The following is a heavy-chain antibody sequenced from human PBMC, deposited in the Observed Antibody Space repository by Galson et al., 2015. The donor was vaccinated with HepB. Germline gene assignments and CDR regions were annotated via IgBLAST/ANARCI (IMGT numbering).Heavy chain of an antibody. Sequence: SLRLSCAASGFTFSSYAMSWVRQAPGKGLEWVSAISGSGGSTYYADSVKGRFTISRDNSKNTLYLQMNSLRAEDTAVYYCAKDLARITISGVANDGLDIWGQGTMVTVSS. CDR1: GFTFSSYA. CDR3: AKDLARITISGVANDGLDI. D-gene: IGHD3-3*01. CDR2: ISGSGGST. V-gene: IGHV3-23*01. J-gene: IGHJ3*02.